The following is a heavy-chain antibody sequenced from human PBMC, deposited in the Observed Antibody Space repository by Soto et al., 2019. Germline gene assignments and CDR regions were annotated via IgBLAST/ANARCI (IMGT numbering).Heavy chain of an antibody. J-gene: IGHJ4*02. V-gene: IGHV3-21*01. CDR3: AREVSKYSGYDFEY. Sequence: PGGSLRLSCAASGFTFSSYSMNWVRQAPGKGLEWVSSISSSSSYIYYADSVKGRFTISRDNAKNSLYLQMNSLRAEDTAVYYCAREVSKYSGYDFEYWGQGTLVTVSS. D-gene: IGHD5-12*01. CDR2: ISSSSSYI. CDR1: GFTFSSYS.